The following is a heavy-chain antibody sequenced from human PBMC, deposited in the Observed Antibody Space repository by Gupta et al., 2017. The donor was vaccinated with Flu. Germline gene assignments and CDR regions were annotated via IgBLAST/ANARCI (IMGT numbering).Heavy chain of an antibody. D-gene: IGHD3-3*01. CDR3: AKDLGNGVAGFWDGMDI. CDR1: GFNFKNYA. J-gene: IGHJ6*02. Sequence: EEQLLESGGRSVQLGGSLRLSCLASGFNFKNYAMHWVRQAPGKGLEWVSGSSGSGESSDHIDSVKGRFTISRDNSKNTLFLQMSSLTAADTGIYFCAKDLGNGVAGFWDGMDIWGPGTTVTVSS. V-gene: IGHV3-23*01. CDR2: SSGSGESS.